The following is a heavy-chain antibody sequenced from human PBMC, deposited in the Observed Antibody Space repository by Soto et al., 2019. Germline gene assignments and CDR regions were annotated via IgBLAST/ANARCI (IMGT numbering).Heavy chain of an antibody. V-gene: IGHV4-59*01. CDR3: ARAGRRGYGSSGVDY. Sequence: SETLSLTCTVSGGSISSYYWSWIRQPPGKGLEWIGYIYYSGSTNYNPSLKSRVTISVDTSKNQFSLKLSSVTAADTAVYYCARAGRRGYGSSGVDYWGQGTLVTVSS. CDR2: IYYSGST. D-gene: IGHD3-10*01. CDR1: GGSISSYY. J-gene: IGHJ4*02.